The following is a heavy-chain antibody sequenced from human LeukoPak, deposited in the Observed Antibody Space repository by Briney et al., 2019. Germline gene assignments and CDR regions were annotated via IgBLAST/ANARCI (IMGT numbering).Heavy chain of an antibody. D-gene: IGHD2-2*02. Sequence: GASVTVSCKASGYTFTGYYMHWVRQAPGQGLEWMGWINPNSGGTNYAQKFQGRVTMTRDTSISTAYMELSRLRSDDTAVYYCARGLYCSSTSCYNPIDYWGQGTLVTVSS. CDR3: ARGLYCSSTSCYNPIDY. V-gene: IGHV1-2*02. CDR2: INPNSGGT. CDR1: GYTFTGYY. J-gene: IGHJ4*02.